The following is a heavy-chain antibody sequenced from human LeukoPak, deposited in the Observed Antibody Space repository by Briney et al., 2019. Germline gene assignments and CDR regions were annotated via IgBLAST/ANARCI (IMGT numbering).Heavy chain of an antibody. CDR1: GYSFTNYW. V-gene: IGHV5-51*01. CDR2: IYPGDSDT. CDR3: ARPSSPAVLDPPLY. J-gene: IGHJ4*02. D-gene: IGHD6-6*01. Sequence: GESLKISCKGFGYSFTNYWIGWVRQMPGKGLEWMGIIYPGDSDTRYSPSFQGQVTISADKSISTAYLQWSSLKASDTAIYYCARPSSPAVLDPPLYWGQGTLVTVSS.